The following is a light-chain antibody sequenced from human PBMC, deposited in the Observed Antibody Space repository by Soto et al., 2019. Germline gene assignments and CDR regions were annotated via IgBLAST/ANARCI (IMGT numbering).Light chain of an antibody. V-gene: IGKV3-11*01. CDR1: QSVSGY. Sequence: EIVLTQSPATLSLSPGERATLSCRASQSVSGYLAWYQQKPGQAPSLLIYEASNRATGIPARFSGSGSGTDFTLTISSLESEDFAVYYCQQRSSWPLTFGGGTKVEIK. CDR3: QQRSSWPLT. J-gene: IGKJ4*01. CDR2: EAS.